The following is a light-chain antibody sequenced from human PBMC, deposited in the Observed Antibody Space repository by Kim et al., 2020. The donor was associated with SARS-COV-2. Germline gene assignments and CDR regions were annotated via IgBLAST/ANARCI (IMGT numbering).Light chain of an antibody. Sequence: DIQMTQSPSSLSASVGDRVTITCRASQSISSYLNWYQQKPGKAPKLLIYAASSLQSGVPSRFSGSGSGTDFTLTISSLHPEDFATYYCQQNYSPPYTFGQGTKLEI. CDR1: QSISSY. V-gene: IGKV1-39*01. CDR2: AAS. J-gene: IGKJ2*01. CDR3: QQNYSPPYT.